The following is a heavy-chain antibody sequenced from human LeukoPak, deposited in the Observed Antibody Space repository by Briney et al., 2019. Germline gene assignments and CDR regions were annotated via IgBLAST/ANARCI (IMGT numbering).Heavy chain of an antibody. CDR2: ISSSGSTI. V-gene: IGHV3-11*04. Sequence: PGGSLRLSCAASGFTFSDYYMSWIRQAPGKGLEWVSYISSSGSTIYYADSVKGRFTISRDNAKNSLYLQMNSLRAEDTAVYYCARDRYYDSSGYMNWYFDLWGRGTLVTVSS. D-gene: IGHD3-22*01. CDR1: GFTFSDYY. CDR3: ARDRYYDSSGYMNWYFDL. J-gene: IGHJ2*01.